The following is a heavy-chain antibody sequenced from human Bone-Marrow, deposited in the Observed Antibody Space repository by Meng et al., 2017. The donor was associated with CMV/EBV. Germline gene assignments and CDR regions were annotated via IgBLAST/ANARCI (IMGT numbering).Heavy chain of an antibody. CDR3: ARDRNYYDSSGSPDDAFDI. Sequence: SVKVSCKASGGTFSSYAISWVRQAPGQGLEWMGGIIPILGIANYAQKFQGRVTITADKSTSTAYMELSSLRSEDTAVYYCARDRNYYDSSGSPDDAFDIWGQGTMVTVSS. J-gene: IGHJ3*02. CDR2: IIPILGIA. D-gene: IGHD3-22*01. CDR1: GGTFSSYA. V-gene: IGHV1-69*10.